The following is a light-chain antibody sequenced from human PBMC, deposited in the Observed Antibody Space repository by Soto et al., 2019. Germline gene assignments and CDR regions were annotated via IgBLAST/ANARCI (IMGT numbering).Light chain of an antibody. CDR3: QQYDNSWP. Sequence: EIVLTQSPGTLSLYQGERATLSCRASQSVSSSYLAWYQQKPGQAPRLLIYGTSSRATGIPDRFSGSGSGTDFTLTISRLEPEDFAVYYCQQYDNSWPFGQGTMVDIK. J-gene: IGKJ1*01. V-gene: IGKV3-20*01. CDR1: QSVSSSY. CDR2: GTS.